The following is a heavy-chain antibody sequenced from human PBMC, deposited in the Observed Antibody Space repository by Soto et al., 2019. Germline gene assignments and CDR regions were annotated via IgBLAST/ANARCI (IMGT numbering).Heavy chain of an antibody. J-gene: IGHJ4*02. CDR3: AKVPSPIAVAGDYFDY. V-gene: IGHV3-23*01. CDR2: ISGSGGST. D-gene: IGHD6-19*01. Sequence: GSLRLSCAASGFTFSSYAMSWVRQAPGKGLEWVSAISGSGGSTYYADSVKGRFTISRDNSKNTLYLQMNSLRAEDTAVYYCAKVPSPIAVAGDYFDYWGQGTLVTVSS. CDR1: GFTFSSYA.